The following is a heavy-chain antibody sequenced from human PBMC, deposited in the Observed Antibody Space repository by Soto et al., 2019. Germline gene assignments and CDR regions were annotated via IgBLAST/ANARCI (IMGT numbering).Heavy chain of an antibody. Sequence: GGSLRLSCAASGFSFSDYAMSWVRQAPGKGLEWVSVISESGGSTHYADSVRGRFTVSRDNSKNSLSLRMDSLRDEDTAVYFCAKRSPYSSGWYSPIFDYWGQGALVTVSS. CDR1: GFSFSDYA. D-gene: IGHD6-13*01. V-gene: IGHV3-23*01. J-gene: IGHJ4*02. CDR3: AKRSPYSSGWYSPIFDY. CDR2: ISESGGST.